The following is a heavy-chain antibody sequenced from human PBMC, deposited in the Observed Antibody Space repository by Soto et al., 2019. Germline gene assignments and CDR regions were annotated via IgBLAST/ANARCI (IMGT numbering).Heavy chain of an antibody. V-gene: IGHV4-34*01. CDR2: INHSGST. Sequence: PSETHSLTCAVYGGYFRGYYWSWIRQPTGKGLEWIGEINHSGSTNYNPSLKSRVTISVDTSKNQFSLKLSSVTAADTAVYYCASKLCSSTSCQNYYYYMDVWGKGTTVTVSS. CDR1: GGYFRGYY. D-gene: IGHD2-2*01. J-gene: IGHJ6*03. CDR3: ASKLCSSTSCQNYYYYMDV.